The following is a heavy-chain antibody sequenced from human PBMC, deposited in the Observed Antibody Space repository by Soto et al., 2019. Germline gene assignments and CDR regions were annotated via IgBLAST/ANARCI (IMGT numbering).Heavy chain of an antibody. Sequence: QVQQVESGGGVVQPGRSLRLSCAASGFSLSGYGMHWVRQPPGKGLEGVSFISYDGRHRYYADSVKGRFTISRDDSKNTLYLQMNSLRAEDSAVYYCSKNPSRVQIGSSACRGQGTLVTVSS. CDR3: SKNPSRVQIGSSAC. V-gene: IGHV3-30*18. CDR1: GFSLSGYG. D-gene: IGHD2-15*01. CDR2: ISYDGRHR. J-gene: IGHJ4*01.